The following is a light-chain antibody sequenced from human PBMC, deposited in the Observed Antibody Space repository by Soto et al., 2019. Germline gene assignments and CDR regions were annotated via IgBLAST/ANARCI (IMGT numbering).Light chain of an antibody. CDR3: QQYHTWPIT. Sequence: EIVMTQSPATLSLSPGERATLSCRASQTIDNTLAWYQRKPGQAPRLLIYDASTRATGVPARFSGSGSGTDFTLTIASLEPEDCAIYYCQQYHTWPITFGGGTKVDI. V-gene: IGKV3-15*01. J-gene: IGKJ4*01. CDR2: DAS. CDR1: QTIDNT.